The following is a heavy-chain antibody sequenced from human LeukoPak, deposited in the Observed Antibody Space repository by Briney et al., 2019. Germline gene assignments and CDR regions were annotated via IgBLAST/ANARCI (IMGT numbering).Heavy chain of an antibody. D-gene: IGHD2-2*01. CDR3: AREIGYCSSTSCYRAFDI. V-gene: IGHV1-18*04. CDR2: INPNSGNT. CDR1: GYTFTGYY. Sequence: ASVKVSCKASGYTFTGYYMHWVRQAPGQGLEWMGWINPNSGNTNYAQKLQGRVTMTTDTSTSTAYMELRSLRSDDTAVYYCAREIGYCSSTSCYRAFDIWGQGTMVTVSS. J-gene: IGHJ3*02.